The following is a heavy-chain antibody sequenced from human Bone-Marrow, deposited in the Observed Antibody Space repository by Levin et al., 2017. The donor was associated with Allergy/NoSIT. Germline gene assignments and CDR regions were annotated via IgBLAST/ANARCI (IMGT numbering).Heavy chain of an antibody. Sequence: LSLTCAASGFTFGDYSMIWVRQAPGKGLEWVSSILGGGGAAYYAGSVRGRFIISRDNSRDTLYLQMRSLRVEDTAVYYCAKKRGTGNYWFDYWGQGALVTVSS. D-gene: IGHD3/OR15-3a*01. V-gene: IGHV3-23*01. CDR2: ILGGGGAA. CDR1: GFTFGDYS. J-gene: IGHJ4*02. CDR3: AKKRGTGNYWFDY.